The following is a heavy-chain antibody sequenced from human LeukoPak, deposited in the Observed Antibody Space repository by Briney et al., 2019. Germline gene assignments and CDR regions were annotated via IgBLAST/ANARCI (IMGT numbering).Heavy chain of an antibody. CDR2: INSDGSST. CDR1: GFTFSSYW. Sequence: PGGSLRLSCAASGFTFSSYWMHWVRQAPGKGLVWVSRINSDGSSTSYADSVKGRFTISRDNAKNTLYRQMNSLRAEDTAVYYCARVARGARWYYYDSSGFSLDYWGQGTLVTVSS. J-gene: IGHJ4*02. CDR3: ARVARGARWYYYDSSGFSLDY. D-gene: IGHD3-22*01. V-gene: IGHV3-74*01.